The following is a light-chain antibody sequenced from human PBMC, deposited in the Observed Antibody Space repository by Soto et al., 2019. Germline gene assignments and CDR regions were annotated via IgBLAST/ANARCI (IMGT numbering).Light chain of an antibody. V-gene: IGKV1-39*01. CDR3: QHTYNTPFP. J-gene: IGKJ3*01. Sequence: DIPMTPAPSSLSASVGDRVTITCRASQSISRYVNWYQQKPRKAPRLLIFAASSLQGGVPSRFSGSGSGTDFTLTISSLQPEDFATYYCQHTYNTPFPFGPGTKVDIK. CDR2: AAS. CDR1: QSISRY.